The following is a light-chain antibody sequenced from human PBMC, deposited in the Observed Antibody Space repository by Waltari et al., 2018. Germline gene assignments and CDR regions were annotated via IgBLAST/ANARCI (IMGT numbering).Light chain of an antibody. V-gene: IGKV3-20*01. CDR2: AAS. J-gene: IGKJ3*01. Sequence: EIVLTQSPGTLSLSPGERATLYCRASQSVSSNSLAWYQQKPGQTPQLLIYAASSRATSIPDRFSGSGSGTDFTLTISRLEPEDFAVYYCQQYGSSPRTFGPGTKVDVK. CDR1: QSVSSNS. CDR3: QQYGSSPRT.